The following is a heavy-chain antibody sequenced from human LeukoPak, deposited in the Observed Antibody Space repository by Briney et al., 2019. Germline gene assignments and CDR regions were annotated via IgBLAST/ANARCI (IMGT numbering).Heavy chain of an antibody. D-gene: IGHD1-1*01. CDR2: ISGSGDNT. Sequence: GGSLRLSCAASGFTFSSYSMNWVRQAPGKGLEWVSGISGSGDNTYYADSVKGRFTISRDNSKNTLYLQMNSLRAEDTAVYYCAKTTWDAFDIWGQGTMVTVSS. CDR1: GFTFSSYS. V-gene: IGHV3-23*01. CDR3: AKTTWDAFDI. J-gene: IGHJ3*02.